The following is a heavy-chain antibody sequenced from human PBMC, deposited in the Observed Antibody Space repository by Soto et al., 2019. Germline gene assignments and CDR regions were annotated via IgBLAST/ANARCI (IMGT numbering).Heavy chain of an antibody. Sequence: SETLSLTCGVYGGALSGFYWSWIRQPPGKGLEWIGEINHGGSTNYSPSLKSRVIISADMSKNQFSLRLNSVTAADTAVYYCARSRGYGSGSLHYFQFWGQGTLVPSPQ. CDR1: GGALSGFY. CDR2: INHGGST. V-gene: IGHV4-34*01. D-gene: IGHD3-10*01. CDR3: ARSRGYGSGSLHYFQF. J-gene: IGHJ1*01.